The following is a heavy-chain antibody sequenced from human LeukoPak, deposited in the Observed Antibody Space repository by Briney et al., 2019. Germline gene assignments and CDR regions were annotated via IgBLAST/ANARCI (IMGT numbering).Heavy chain of an antibody. Sequence: ASVKVSCKASGYTFTGYYMHWVRQAPGQGLEWMGWINPNSGGTNYAQKFQGRVTMTRDTSTSTAYMELSRLRSDDTAVYYCARVGPAGYYYYGMDVWGQGTTVTVSS. CDR1: GYTFTGYY. CDR2: INPNSGGT. CDR3: ARVGPAGYYYYGMDV. D-gene: IGHD3-16*01. V-gene: IGHV1-2*02. J-gene: IGHJ6*02.